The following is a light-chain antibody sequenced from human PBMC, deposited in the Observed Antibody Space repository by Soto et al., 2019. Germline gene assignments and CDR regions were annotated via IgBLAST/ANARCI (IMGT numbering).Light chain of an antibody. V-gene: IGKV2-28*01. CDR1: QSLLHSNGYNY. CDR3: MQDLQTPLT. J-gene: IGKJ4*01. Sequence: DFVMTESPLSLPVTPGEPASIACWSSQSLLHSNGYNYLEWCLQKPGQSPQLPIYLGSNRASGVPDRFSGSGSGTDFTLTIRRVEAEDVGVYYCMQDLQTPLTFGRRTKV. CDR2: LGS.